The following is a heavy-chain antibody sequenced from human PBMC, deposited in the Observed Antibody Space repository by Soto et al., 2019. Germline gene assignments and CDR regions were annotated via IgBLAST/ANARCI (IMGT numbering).Heavy chain of an antibody. CDR1: GFTFSSYW. CDR2: IKQDGSEK. J-gene: IGHJ3*02. Sequence: EVQLVESGGGLVQPGGSLRLSCAASGFTFSSYWMSWVRQAPGKGLEWVANIKQDGSEKYYVDSVKGRFTISRDNAKNSLYLQMNSLRAEDTAVYYCASAGRITIFSTGYPLNAFDIWGQGTMVTVSS. V-gene: IGHV3-7*01. CDR3: ASAGRITIFSTGYPLNAFDI. D-gene: IGHD3-9*01.